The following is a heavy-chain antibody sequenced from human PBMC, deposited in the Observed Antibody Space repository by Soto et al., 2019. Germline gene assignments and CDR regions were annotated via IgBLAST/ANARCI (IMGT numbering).Heavy chain of an antibody. D-gene: IGHD2-15*01. J-gene: IGHJ5*02. Sequence: GASVKVSCKASGYTFTSYGISWVRQAPGQGLEWMGWISAYNGNTNYAQKLQGRVTMTTDTSTSTAYMELRSLRSDDTAVYYCARDGYCSGGSCYGNWFDPWGQGTLVTVSS. V-gene: IGHV1-18*01. CDR2: ISAYNGNT. CDR3: ARDGYCSGGSCYGNWFDP. CDR1: GYTFTSYG.